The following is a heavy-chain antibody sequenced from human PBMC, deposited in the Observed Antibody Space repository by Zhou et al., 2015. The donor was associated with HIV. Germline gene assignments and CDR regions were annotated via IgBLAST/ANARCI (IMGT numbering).Heavy chain of an antibody. V-gene: IGHV1-69*08. CDR3: ARDITAMVIINYYYYGMDV. J-gene: IGHJ6*02. D-gene: IGHD5-18*01. CDR2: IIPILGIA. Sequence: QVQLVQSGAEVKKPGSSVKVSCKASGGTFSSYTISWVRQAPGQGLEWMGRIIPILGIANYAQKFQGRVTITADKSTSTAYMELSSLRSEDTAVYYCARDITAMVIINYYYYGMDVWGQGP. CDR1: GGTFSSYT.